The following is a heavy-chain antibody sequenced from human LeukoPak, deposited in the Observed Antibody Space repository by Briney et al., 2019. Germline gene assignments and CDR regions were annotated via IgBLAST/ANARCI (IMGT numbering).Heavy chain of an antibody. Sequence: GGSLRLSCTASGFTFSSYYMHWVRQAPGEGLEWVSGVTTAGDTNYPASVKGRFTISRENAKNSFFLQMNSLRAGDTAVYYCARVVRDAGGCYQFHHWGQGSLVTVSS. CDR1: GFTFSSYY. CDR3: ARVVRDAGGCYQFHH. J-gene: IGHJ1*01. D-gene: IGHD3-16*02. V-gene: IGHV3-13*04. CDR2: VTTAGDT.